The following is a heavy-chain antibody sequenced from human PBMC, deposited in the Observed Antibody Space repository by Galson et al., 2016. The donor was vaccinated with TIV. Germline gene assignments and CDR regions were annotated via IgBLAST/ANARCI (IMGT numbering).Heavy chain of an antibody. V-gene: IGHV3-23*01. J-gene: IGHJ3*01. Sequence: SLRLSCAASGFIFSDYALSWVRQAPGKGLEWVSGIRGNGRETYYVGSVKGRFTISRDNSKNMLYLQMSSLRAEDTALYYCAKDSFYDSEAFDAWGQGTMVTVSS. CDR1: GFIFSDYA. CDR2: IRGNGRET. CDR3: AKDSFYDSEAFDA. D-gene: IGHD2/OR15-2a*01.